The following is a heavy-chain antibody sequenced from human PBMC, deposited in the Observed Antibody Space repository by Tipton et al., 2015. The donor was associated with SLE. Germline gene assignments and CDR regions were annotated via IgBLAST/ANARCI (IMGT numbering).Heavy chain of an antibody. CDR2: IYTSGST. D-gene: IGHD5-18*01. J-gene: IGHJ3*02. CDR3: ARIQLWFYAFDI. CDR1: GGSISSSSYY. Sequence: TLSLTCTVSGGSISSSSYYWSWIRQPAGKGLEWIGYIYTSGSTNYNPSLKSRVTISVDTSKNQFSLKLSSVTAADTAVYYCARIQLWFYAFDIWGQGTMVTVSS. V-gene: IGHV4-61*09.